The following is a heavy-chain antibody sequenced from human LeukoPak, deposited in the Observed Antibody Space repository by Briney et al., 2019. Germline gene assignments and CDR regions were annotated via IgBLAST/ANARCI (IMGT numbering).Heavy chain of an antibody. V-gene: IGHV3-21*06. CDR1: GFAFDMYS. CDR2: ICISGLT. CDR3: ARDRQYSGHDPWSGFDS. Sequence: PGGSLRLSCAASGFAFDMYSINWVRQAPGKGLEWVSPICISGLTYYTDSVRGRFTISRDSPKNSIYLQMNSLRAEHTAVYYCARDRQYSGHDPWSGFDSWGQGTLVTVSS. J-gene: IGHJ4*02. D-gene: IGHD5-12*01.